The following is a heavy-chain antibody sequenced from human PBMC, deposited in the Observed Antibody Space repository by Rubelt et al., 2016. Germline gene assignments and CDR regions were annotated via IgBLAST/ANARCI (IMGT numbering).Heavy chain of an antibody. J-gene: IGHJ3*02. CDR3: ARLRGSPQGAAFDI. CDR2: IYPGDSDT. CDR1: GYSFTTYR. V-gene: IGHV5-51*01. Sequence: EVQLVQSGAEVKKPGESLKISCKGSGYSFTTYRIGWVRQIPGKGLDCMGIIYPGDSDTRYSPSLQGQVTIAGAKPISTAYLRWSSVKASDTAMYYCARLRGSPQGAAFDIWGQGTMVTVSS. D-gene: IGHD1-26*01.